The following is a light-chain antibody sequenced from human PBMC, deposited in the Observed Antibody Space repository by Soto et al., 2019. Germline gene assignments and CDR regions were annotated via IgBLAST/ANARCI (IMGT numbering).Light chain of an antibody. Sequence: EIVLTQSPATLSLSPGERATLSCRASQSVGIFLAWYQQKPGQAPRLLIYDASNRATGIPARFSGGGSGTDFTLTISSLEPEDFAVYYCQQYNNWPRTFGQGTKVDIK. CDR3: QQYNNWPRT. J-gene: IGKJ1*01. CDR1: QSVGIF. CDR2: DAS. V-gene: IGKV3-11*01.